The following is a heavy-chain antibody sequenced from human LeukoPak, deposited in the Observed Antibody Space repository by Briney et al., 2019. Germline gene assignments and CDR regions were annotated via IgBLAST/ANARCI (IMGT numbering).Heavy chain of an antibody. D-gene: IGHD1-26*01. CDR1: GFTFDDYA. V-gene: IGHV3-9*03. J-gene: IGHJ6*03. Sequence: PGGSLRLSCAASGFTFDDYAMHWVRQVPGKGVEWVSGISWNSGSIGYADSVKGRFTISRDNAKNSLYLQMNSLRAEDMALYYCAKASGSYDYYYMDVWGKGTTVTVSS. CDR3: AKASGSYDYYYMDV. CDR2: ISWNSGSI.